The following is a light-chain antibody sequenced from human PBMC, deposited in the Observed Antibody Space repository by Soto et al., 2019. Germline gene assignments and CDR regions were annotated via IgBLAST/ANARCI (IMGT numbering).Light chain of an antibody. J-gene: IGKJ2*01. CDR1: QSISSY. V-gene: IGKV1-39*01. Sequence: DLQMTQSPSSLSASVGDRVTITCRASQSISSYLNWYQQKPGKAPKLLIYAASSLQSGVPSRFSGSGSGTDFTLTISSLQPEDFATYYCQQSYSTPSTFGQGNKLEIK. CDR3: QQSYSTPST. CDR2: AAS.